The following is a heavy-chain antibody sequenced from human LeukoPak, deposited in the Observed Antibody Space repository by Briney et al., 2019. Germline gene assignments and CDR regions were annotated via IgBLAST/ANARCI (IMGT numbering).Heavy chain of an antibody. CDR1: GGSISSSYY. V-gene: IGHV4-39*01. CDR3: ARPTKGTAAQGYVY. J-gene: IGHJ4*02. D-gene: IGHD6-6*01. Sequence: SETLSLTCTVSGGSISSSYYWGWIRQPPGRGLEWIGSIYYSGSTYYNPSLKSRATISVDTSKNQFSLKVISVTAADTAVYYCARPTKGTAAQGYVYWGQGILVSVAS. CDR2: IYYSGST.